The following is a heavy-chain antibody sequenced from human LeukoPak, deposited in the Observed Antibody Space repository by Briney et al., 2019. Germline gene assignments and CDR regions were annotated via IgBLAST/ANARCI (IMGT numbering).Heavy chain of an antibody. D-gene: IGHD4-17*01. Sequence: SETLSLTCTVSGGSISSSSYYWGWIRQPPGKGLEWIGNIYYSGSTYYNPSLKSRVTTSVDTSKNQFSLKLSSVTAADTAVYYCARGGHDYGDAGDYWGQGTLVTVSS. J-gene: IGHJ4*02. CDR1: GGSISSSSYY. V-gene: IGHV4-39*07. CDR3: ARGGHDYGDAGDY. CDR2: IYYSGST.